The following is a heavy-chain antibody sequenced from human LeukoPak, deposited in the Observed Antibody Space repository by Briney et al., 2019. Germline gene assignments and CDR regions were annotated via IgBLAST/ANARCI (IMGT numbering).Heavy chain of an antibody. J-gene: IGHJ4*02. CDR3: ARHLAARLGGARFSDY. D-gene: IGHD2-21*01. CDR2: IDNSGNT. CDR1: GGFINSYY. Sequence: SETLSLTCIVSGGFINSYYWSWIRQPPGKGLEWIAYIDNSGNTNYNPSLKSRVTISVDTSRNEFSLKVNYVTAADTAVYYCARHLAARLGGARFSDYWGQGTLVTVSS. V-gene: IGHV4-59*08.